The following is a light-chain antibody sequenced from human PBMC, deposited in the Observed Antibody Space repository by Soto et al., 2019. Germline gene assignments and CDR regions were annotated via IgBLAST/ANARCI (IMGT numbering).Light chain of an antibody. Sequence: EIVLTQSPVTLSLSPGERATLSCRASQSISSNLAWYQQKPGQAPRLIVYDVSNRATGIPARFSGSGSGTDFTLTISSLEPEDFAVYYCQQRSRWPLTFGGGTKVEIK. CDR1: QSISSN. CDR2: DVS. CDR3: QQRSRWPLT. J-gene: IGKJ4*01. V-gene: IGKV3-11*01.